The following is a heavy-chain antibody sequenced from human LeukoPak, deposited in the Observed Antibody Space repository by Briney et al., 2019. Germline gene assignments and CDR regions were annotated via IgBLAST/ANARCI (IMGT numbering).Heavy chain of an antibody. Sequence: PSPTLSLTRTVSGRSISSYYWSWIRQPAGKGLEWIGRIYTSGSTKYSPYFKSRVTMSVGPSKNQFCLKLGSVAAADTAVYCCARGFDYYYGSGSYYNRTYYFDYWGQGTLVTVSS. CDR2: IYTSGST. CDR3: ARGFDYYYGSGSYYNRTYYFDY. CDR1: GRSISSYY. V-gene: IGHV4-4*07. D-gene: IGHD3-10*01. J-gene: IGHJ4*02.